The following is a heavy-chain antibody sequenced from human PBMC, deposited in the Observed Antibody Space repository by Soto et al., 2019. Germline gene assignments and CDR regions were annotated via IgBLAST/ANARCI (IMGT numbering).Heavy chain of an antibody. CDR1: GGSISSYY. J-gene: IGHJ4*02. CDR3: ARLGGWYFDY. V-gene: IGHV4-59*08. CDR2: IYYSGST. Sequence: SETLSLTCTVSGGSISSYYWSWIRQPPGKGLEWIGYIYYSGSTNYNPSLKSRVTISVDTSKNQFSLKLSSVTAADTAVYYCARLGGWYFDYWAQGTLVTVSS. D-gene: IGHD6-19*01.